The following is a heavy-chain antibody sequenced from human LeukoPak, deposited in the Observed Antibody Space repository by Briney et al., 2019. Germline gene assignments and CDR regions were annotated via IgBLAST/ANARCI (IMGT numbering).Heavy chain of an antibody. D-gene: IGHD3/OR15-3a*01. V-gene: IGHV4-59*08. CDR1: GGSISNYY. Sequence: PSGTLSLTCTVSGGSISNYYWSWVRQPPGRGLEWIGYIYYIGSTNYNPSLKSRVTISVDTSKNQFSLKLSSVTAADTAVYYCARQWTDGWFDPWGQGTLVTVSS. CDR2: IYYIGST. J-gene: IGHJ5*02. CDR3: ARQWTDGWFDP.